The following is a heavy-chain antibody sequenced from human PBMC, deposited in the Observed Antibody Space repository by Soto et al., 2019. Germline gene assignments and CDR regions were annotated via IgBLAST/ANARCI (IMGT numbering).Heavy chain of an antibody. J-gene: IGHJ3*01. CDR3: ARDSSTTNPV. Sequence: QVQLVQSGTEVRRPGTSVMVSCKTSGYTFTAYDINWVRQAPGQGLEWMGWKNPNSGNTGYAQKFQWRVSMTRNTATSTDYMLLSSLRSDDTAIYYCARDSSTTNPVWGQGTMVTVSS. D-gene: IGHD2-2*01. V-gene: IGHV1-8*01. CDR2: KNPNSGNT. CDR1: GYTFTAYD.